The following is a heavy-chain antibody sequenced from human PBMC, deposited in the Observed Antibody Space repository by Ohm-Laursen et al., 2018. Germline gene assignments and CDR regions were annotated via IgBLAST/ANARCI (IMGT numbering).Heavy chain of an antibody. CDR3: ARAGVVIRNPPIDY. CDR1: GFTFSSYS. J-gene: IGHJ4*02. Sequence: SLRLSCAASGFTFSSYSMNWVRQAPGKGLEWVSSISSSSSYIYYADSVKGRFTISRDNAKNSLYLQMNSLRAEDTAVYYCARAGVVIRNPPIDYWGQGTLVTVSS. CDR2: ISSSSSYI. V-gene: IGHV3-21*01. D-gene: IGHD3-3*01.